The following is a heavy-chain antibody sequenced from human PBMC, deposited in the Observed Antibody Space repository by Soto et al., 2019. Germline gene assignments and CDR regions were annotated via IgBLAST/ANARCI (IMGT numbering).Heavy chain of an antibody. D-gene: IGHD3-10*01. J-gene: IGHJ4*01. V-gene: IGHV3-49*04. CDR2: IRSKVYAGTT. CDR3: ARDSGYGPGASVNHYLDY. CDR1: GFTFGNYG. Sequence: GGSLRLSCKTSGFTFGNYGLTWVRQAPGKGLEWVAFIRSKVYAGTTEYAASVKGRFTISRDDSKSIVYLQINSLQTEDTAVYYCARDSGYGPGASVNHYLDYWGHGTLVTVSS.